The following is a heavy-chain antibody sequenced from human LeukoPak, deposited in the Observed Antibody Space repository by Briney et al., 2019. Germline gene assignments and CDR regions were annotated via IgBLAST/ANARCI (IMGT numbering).Heavy chain of an antibody. CDR1: GYTFTSYG. Sequence: GASVKVSCKASGYTFTSYGISWVRQAPGQGPEWMGWISAYNGNTNYAQKLQGRVTMTTDTSTNTAYMELRSLRSDDTAVYYCARDRGRSSWPYYFDYWGQGTLVTVSS. CDR2: ISAYNGNT. CDR3: ARDRGRSSWPYYFDY. V-gene: IGHV1-18*01. D-gene: IGHD6-13*01. J-gene: IGHJ4*02.